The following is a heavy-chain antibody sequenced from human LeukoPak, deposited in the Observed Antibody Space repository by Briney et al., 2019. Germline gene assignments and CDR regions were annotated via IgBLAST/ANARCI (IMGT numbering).Heavy chain of an antibody. CDR2: ISSSSSYI. V-gene: IGHV3-21*01. CDR3: ARGGELLWFGELVWFDP. CDR1: GFTFSSYS. D-gene: IGHD3-10*01. Sequence: PGGSLRLSCAASGFTFSSYSMNWVRQAPGKGLEWVSSISSSSSYIYYADSVKGRFTISRDNAKNSLYLQMNSLRAEDTAVYYCARGGELLWFGELVWFDPWGQGTLVTVSS. J-gene: IGHJ5*02.